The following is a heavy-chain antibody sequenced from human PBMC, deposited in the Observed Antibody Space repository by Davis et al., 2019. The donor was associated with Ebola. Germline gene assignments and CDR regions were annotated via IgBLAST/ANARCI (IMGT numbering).Heavy chain of an antibody. Sequence: AASVKVSCKASGYTFTSYYMHWVRQAPGQGLEWMGIINPSGGSTSYAQKFQGRVTITADESTSTAYMELSSLRSEDTAVYYCAKGYGIRDGMDVWGQGTTVTVSS. V-gene: IGHV1-46*01. CDR3: AKGYGIRDGMDV. J-gene: IGHJ6*02. D-gene: IGHD1-14*01. CDR1: GYTFTSYY. CDR2: INPSGGST.